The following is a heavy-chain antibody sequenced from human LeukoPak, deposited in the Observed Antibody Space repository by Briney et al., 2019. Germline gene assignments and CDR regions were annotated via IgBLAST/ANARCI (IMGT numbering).Heavy chain of an antibody. CDR3: AYSSSYLDAFDI. D-gene: IGHD2-2*01. CDR1: GFTFSSYG. CDR2: ISYDGSNK. J-gene: IGHJ3*02. V-gene: IGHV3-30*03. Sequence: GGSLRLSCAVSGFTFSSYGMHWVRQAPGKGLEWLAVISYDGSNKYYADSVKGRFTISRDNSKNTLYLQMNSLRAEDTAVYYCAYSSSYLDAFDIWGEGTMVTVSS.